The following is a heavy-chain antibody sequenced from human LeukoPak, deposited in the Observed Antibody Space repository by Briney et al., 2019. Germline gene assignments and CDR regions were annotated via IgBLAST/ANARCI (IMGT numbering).Heavy chain of an antibody. J-gene: IGHJ4*02. CDR2: ISSATRTI. Sequence: PGGSLRLSCAASGFTFTTYNMNWVRQAPGKGLEWISYISSATRTIYYADSVKGRFTISRDNGKNSLFLQMNSLRAEDTAVYYCARGAPCYYDGSGLYYFDYWGQGTLVTVSS. D-gene: IGHD3-22*01. V-gene: IGHV3-48*01. CDR1: GFTFTTYN. CDR3: ARGAPCYYDGSGLYYFDY.